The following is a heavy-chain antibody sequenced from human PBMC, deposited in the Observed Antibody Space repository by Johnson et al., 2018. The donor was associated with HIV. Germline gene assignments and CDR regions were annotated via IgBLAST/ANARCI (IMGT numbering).Heavy chain of an antibody. Sequence: QVQLVESGGGVVQPGRSLRLSCAASGFTFSSYGMHWVRQAPGKGLEWMAVISYGGRNKDYAASLEGRFTISRDNSKNTLYLQMNSLRTWDTAVYYCARGGGCGGDCYSGYDAFDIWGQETMVTVSS. CDR2: ISYGGRNK. D-gene: IGHD2-21*02. CDR3: ARGGGCGGDCYSGYDAFDI. CDR1: GFTFSSYG. V-gene: IGHV3-30*03. J-gene: IGHJ3*02.